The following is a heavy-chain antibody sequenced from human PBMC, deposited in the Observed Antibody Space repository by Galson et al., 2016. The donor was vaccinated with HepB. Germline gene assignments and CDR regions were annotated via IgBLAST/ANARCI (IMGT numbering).Heavy chain of an antibody. CDR3: ATRSYDDVLKGGFDI. J-gene: IGHJ3*02. CDR1: GYILSKLS. V-gene: IGHV1-24*01. Sequence: SVKVSCKVSGYILSKLSMHWVRQVPGEGLEWMGGVDPEDGEKIYAQKLKGRVSMTEDTSTNTAYMDLSRLTSEDTATYYCATRSYDDVLKGGFDIWGQGIQVTVCS. CDR2: VDPEDGEK. D-gene: IGHD3-16*01.